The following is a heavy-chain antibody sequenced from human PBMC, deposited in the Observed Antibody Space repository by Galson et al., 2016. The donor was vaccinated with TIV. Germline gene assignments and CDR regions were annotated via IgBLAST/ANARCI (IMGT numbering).Heavy chain of an antibody. CDR3: AKDPRDYDDYPYYFDS. V-gene: IGHV3-30*18. J-gene: IGHJ4*02. D-gene: IGHD4-17*01. CDR2: ISFDGSNT. CDR1: GFTFNRFG. Sequence: SLRLSCAASGFTFNRFGMHWVRQAPGKGLEWVAHISFDGSNTNYVDSVKGRFTTSRDNSKNTLYLRMESLRGEDTAIYFCAKDPRDYDDYPYYFDSWGQGTLVAVSS.